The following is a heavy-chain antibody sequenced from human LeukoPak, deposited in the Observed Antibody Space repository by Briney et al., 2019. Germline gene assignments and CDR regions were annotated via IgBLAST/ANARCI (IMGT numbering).Heavy chain of an antibody. CDR1: GGSFSGYY. D-gene: IGHD3-10*01. CDR2: INHSGST. CDR3: ARRPALVWFGDTTPIWFDP. V-gene: IGHV4-34*01. Sequence: PSETLSLTCAVYGGSFSGYYWSWIRQPPGKGLEWIGEINHSGSTNYNPSLKSRVTISVDTSKNQFSLKLSSVTAADTAVYYCARRPALVWFGDTTPIWFDPWGQGTLVTVSS. J-gene: IGHJ5*02.